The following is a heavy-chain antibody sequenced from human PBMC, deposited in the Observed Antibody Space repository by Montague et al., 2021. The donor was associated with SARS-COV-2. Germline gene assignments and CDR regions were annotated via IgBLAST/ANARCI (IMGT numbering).Heavy chain of an antibody. J-gene: IGHJ6*02. CDR3: ARVRHLGRGMDV. V-gene: IGHV6-1*01. Sequence: CAISGDSVLRLRLRSEWLTSELPSHQHCVCRLFFGYKCNYHYADSVKSRITIDPDTSKNQVSLQLRSVTPEDTAVYFCARVRHLGRGMDVWGQGTTVTVSS. D-gene: IGHD7-27*01. CDR2: LFFGYKCNY. CDR1: GDSVLRLRLR.